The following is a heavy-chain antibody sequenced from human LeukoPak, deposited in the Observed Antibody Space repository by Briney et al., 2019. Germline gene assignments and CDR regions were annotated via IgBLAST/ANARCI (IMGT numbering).Heavy chain of an antibody. CDR2: INSDGSST. D-gene: IGHD1-26*01. CDR1: GFTFSAYW. CDR3: ARIVGAADY. Sequence: PGGSLRLSCAVSGFTFSAYWMYWVRQAPGKGLVWVSRINSDGSSTNYAASVKGRFTISRDNAKNTLYLQMNSVRAEDTAVYYCARIVGAADYWGQGTLVTVSS. V-gene: IGHV3-74*01. J-gene: IGHJ4*02.